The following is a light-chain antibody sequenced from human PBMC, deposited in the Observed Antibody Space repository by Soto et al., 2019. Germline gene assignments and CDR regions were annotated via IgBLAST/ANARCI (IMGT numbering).Light chain of an antibody. Sequence: DIQMTQSPSSLSASVGDRVTIACQSSHDVSWNLNWFQQKPGEAPKLLIYDASNLERGVPSMFSGSGSGTDFTLTISSLPREDVATYYCQQYSSMLSFGGGTEVDLK. CDR3: QQYSSMLS. CDR1: HDVSWN. J-gene: IGKJ4*01. V-gene: IGKV1-33*01. CDR2: DAS.